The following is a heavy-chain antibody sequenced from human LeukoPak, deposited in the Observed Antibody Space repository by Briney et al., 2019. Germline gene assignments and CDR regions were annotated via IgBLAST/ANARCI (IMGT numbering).Heavy chain of an antibody. CDR3: ATFVEMATIVDY. D-gene: IGHD5-24*01. CDR1: GFTFSSYA. CDR2: ISGSGGST. V-gene: IGHV3-23*01. Sequence: PGGSLRLSCAASGFTFSSYAMCWVRQAPGKGLGWVSAISGSGGSTYYADSVKGRFTISRDNSKNTLYLQMNIPTAEYTAVYYCATFVEMATIVDYWGQGTLVTVSS. J-gene: IGHJ4*02.